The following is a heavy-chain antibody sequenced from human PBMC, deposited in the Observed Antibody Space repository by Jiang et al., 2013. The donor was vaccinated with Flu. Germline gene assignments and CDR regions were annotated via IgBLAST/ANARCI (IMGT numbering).Heavy chain of an antibody. CDR1: GYTFTSYA. Sequence: SGAEVKKPGASVKVSCKASGYTFTSYAMHWVRQAPGQRLEWMGWINAGNGNTKYSQKFQGRVTITRDTSASTAYMELSSLRSEDTAVYYCARSGAVLRRERDRNWFDPWGQGTLVTVSS. CDR2: INAGNGNT. D-gene: IGHD3-3*01. V-gene: IGHV1-3*01. CDR3: ARSGAVLRRERDRNWFDP. J-gene: IGHJ5*02.